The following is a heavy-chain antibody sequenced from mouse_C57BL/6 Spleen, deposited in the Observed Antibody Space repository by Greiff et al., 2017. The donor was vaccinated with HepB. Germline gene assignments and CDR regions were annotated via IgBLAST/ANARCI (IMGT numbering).Heavy chain of an antibody. CDR3: ARCEGVYWYFDV. J-gene: IGHJ1*03. CDR1: GYTFTSYT. D-gene: IGHD3-3*01. CDR2: INPSSGYT. V-gene: IGHV1-4*01. Sequence: VQLQQSGAELARPGASVKMSCKASGYTFTSYTMHWVKQRPGQGLEWIGYINPSSGYTKYNQKFKDKATLTADKSSSTAYLQLSSLTSEDSAVYYCARCEGVYWYFDVWGTGTTVTVSS.